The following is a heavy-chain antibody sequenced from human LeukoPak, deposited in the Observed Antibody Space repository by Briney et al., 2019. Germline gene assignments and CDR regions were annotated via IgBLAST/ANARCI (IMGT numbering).Heavy chain of an antibody. D-gene: IGHD3/OR15-3a*01. V-gene: IGHV3-74*01. J-gene: IGHJ1*01. CDR1: GFTFSSYW. Sequence: PGGSLXLSCAASGFTFSSYWMHWVRQAPGKGLVXVSRINSDGSSTSYADSVKGRFTISRDNAKNTLYLQMNSLRAEDTAVYYCARRDSSWEYFQHWGQGTLVTVSS. CDR3: ARRDSSWEYFQH. CDR2: INSDGSST.